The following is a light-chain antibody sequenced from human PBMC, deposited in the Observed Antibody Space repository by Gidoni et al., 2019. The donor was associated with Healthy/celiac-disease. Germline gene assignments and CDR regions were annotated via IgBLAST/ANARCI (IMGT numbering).Light chain of an antibody. V-gene: IGLV3-19*01. CDR3: NSRDSSVYV. CDR1: SLRSYY. CDR2: GKN. Sequence: SSELTQDPAVSVALGQTVRITCQGDSLRSYYASWYQQKPGQAPVLVIYGKNNRPSGIPDRFSGSSSGNTASLTIPGAQAEDEADYDCNSRDSSVYVFGTGTKVTVL. J-gene: IGLJ1*01.